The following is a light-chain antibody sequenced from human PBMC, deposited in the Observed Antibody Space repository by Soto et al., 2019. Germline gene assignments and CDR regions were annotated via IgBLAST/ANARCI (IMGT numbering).Light chain of an antibody. V-gene: IGKV1-9*01. J-gene: IGKJ5*01. Sequence: DIPLTQSPSFLSASVGDRVTITCRSSQGISSYLAWYQQKPGKAPKLLMYAASTLQRGVPSRFSGSGSGTEFTLAISSLQPEDFATYYCQQFNDYPITFGQGTRLEIK. CDR2: AAS. CDR3: QQFNDYPIT. CDR1: QGISSY.